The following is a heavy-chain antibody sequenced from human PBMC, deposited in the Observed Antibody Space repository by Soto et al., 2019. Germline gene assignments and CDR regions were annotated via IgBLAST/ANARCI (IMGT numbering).Heavy chain of an antibody. Sequence: GGSLRLSCAASGFKVREYYMSWIRQAPGKGLEWLSYSSNSGTYTRYADSVKGRFSSYRDNDKNSLLLQINNLRGEDSATYYCARSGDNYNVLDYWGQGTPVTVSS. CDR2: SSNSGTYT. D-gene: IGHD3-10*02. CDR3: ARSGDNYNVLDY. V-gene: IGHV3-11*06. CDR1: GFKVREYY. J-gene: IGHJ4*02.